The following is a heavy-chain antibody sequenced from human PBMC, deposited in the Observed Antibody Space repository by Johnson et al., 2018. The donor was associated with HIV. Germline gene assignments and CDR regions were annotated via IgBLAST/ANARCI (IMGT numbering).Heavy chain of an antibody. CDR1: GFTFSSYA. V-gene: IGHV3-30*02. CDR2: IRYDGSNK. Sequence: QVQLVESGGGVVQPGRSLRLSCAASGFTFSSYAMHWVRQAPGKGLEWVAFIRYDGSNKYYADSVKGRFTISRDNSKNTLYLQMNSLRAEDTAVYYCARALEGDAFDIWGQGTMVTVSS. J-gene: IGHJ3*02. D-gene: IGHD5-24*01. CDR3: ARALEGDAFDI.